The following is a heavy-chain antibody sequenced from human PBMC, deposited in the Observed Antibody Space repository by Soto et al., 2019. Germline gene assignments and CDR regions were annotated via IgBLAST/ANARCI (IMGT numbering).Heavy chain of an antibody. V-gene: IGHV3-23*01. CDR1: GFTFSDYF. CDR2: ITGSGGTT. D-gene: IGHD2-8*01. Sequence: GGSLRLSCAASGFTFSDYFMTWVRQAPGKGLEWVSSITGSGGTTYYADSVKGRFTITRDNSKNTQYLQMNSLRADDTAVYYCAKYACTTSCNPPDSWGQGALVTVSS. J-gene: IGHJ4*02. CDR3: AKYACTTSCNPPDS.